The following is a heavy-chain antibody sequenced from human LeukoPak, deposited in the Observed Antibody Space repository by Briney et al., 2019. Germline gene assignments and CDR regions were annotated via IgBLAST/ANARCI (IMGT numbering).Heavy chain of an antibody. V-gene: IGHV1-69-2*01. CDR1: GYIFTDYY. J-gene: IGHJ4*02. CDR3: AASRTRATTVSDY. D-gene: IGHD4-11*01. Sequence: GATVKISCKASGYIFTDYYMHWVQQAPGKGLEWMGRVDPEDGETIYAEKFQGRVTITADTSTDTAYMELSSLRSEDTAVYYCAASRTRATTVSDYWGQGTLVTVSS. CDR2: VDPEDGET.